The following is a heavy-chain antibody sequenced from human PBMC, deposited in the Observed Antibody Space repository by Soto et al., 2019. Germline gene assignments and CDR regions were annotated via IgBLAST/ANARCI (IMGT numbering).Heavy chain of an antibody. CDR2: IYYSGST. V-gene: IGHV4-59*01. D-gene: IGHD3-3*01. CDR1: GGSISSYY. Sequence: NPSETLSLTCTVSGGSISSYYWSWIRQPPGKGLEWIGYIYYSGSTNYNPSLKSRVTISVDTSKNQFSLKLSSVTAADTAVDYCATGGITIFGVAADYGMDFWGQGTTVTDSS. J-gene: IGHJ6*02. CDR3: ATGGITIFGVAADYGMDF.